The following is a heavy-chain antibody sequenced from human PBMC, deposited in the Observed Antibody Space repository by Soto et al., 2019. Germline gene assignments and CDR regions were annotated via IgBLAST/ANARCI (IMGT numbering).Heavy chain of an antibody. D-gene: IGHD5-18*01. CDR2: ISSSSSYI. V-gene: IGHV3-21*01. Sequence: EVQLVESGGGLVKPGGSLRLSCAASGFTFSSYSMNWVRQAPGKGLESVSSISSSSSYIYYADSVKGRFTISRDNAKSSLYLQMNSLRAEDTSVYYCARDEGAARSWGQGTLVTVSS. CDR1: GFTFSSYS. J-gene: IGHJ4*02. CDR3: ARDEGAARS.